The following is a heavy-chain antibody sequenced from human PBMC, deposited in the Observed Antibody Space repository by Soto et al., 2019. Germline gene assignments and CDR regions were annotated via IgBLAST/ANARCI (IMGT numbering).Heavy chain of an antibody. CDR3: AKDSASSSVFDY. J-gene: IGHJ4*02. CDR2: ISWNSGSI. D-gene: IGHD6-6*01. V-gene: IGHV3-9*01. CDR1: GFTFDDYA. Sequence: PGGSLRLSCAASGFTFDDYAMHWVRQAPGKGLEWVSGISWNSGSIGYADSVKGRFTISRDNAKNSLYLQMNSLRAEDTALYYCAKDSASSSVFDYWGQGTLVTVSS.